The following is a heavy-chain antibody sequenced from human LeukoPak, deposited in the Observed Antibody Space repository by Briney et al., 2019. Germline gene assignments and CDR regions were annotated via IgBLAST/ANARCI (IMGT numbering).Heavy chain of an antibody. D-gene: IGHD5-12*01. Sequence: GGSLRLSCAASGFTFSSYGMHWVRQAPGKGLEWAAVISYDGSNKYYADSVKGRFTISRDNSKNTLYLQMNSLRAEDTAVYYCAKVVITSGYSGYGGDYWGQGTLVTVSS. CDR1: GFTFSSYG. CDR2: ISYDGSNK. CDR3: AKVVITSGYSGYGGDY. J-gene: IGHJ4*02. V-gene: IGHV3-30*18.